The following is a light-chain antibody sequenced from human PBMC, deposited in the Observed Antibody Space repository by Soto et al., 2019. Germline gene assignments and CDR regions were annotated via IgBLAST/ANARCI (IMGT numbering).Light chain of an antibody. Sequence: QSVLTQSPSASASLGASVKLTCTLSSGHSTYAIAWHQQQPEKGPRYLMKLNSDGSHSKGDGIPDRFSGSSSGAERYLTISSLLSEDEADYYCQTLGTGPWVFGGGTKLTVL. V-gene: IGLV4-69*01. CDR2: LNSDGSH. J-gene: IGLJ3*02. CDR1: SGHSTYA. CDR3: QTLGTGPWV.